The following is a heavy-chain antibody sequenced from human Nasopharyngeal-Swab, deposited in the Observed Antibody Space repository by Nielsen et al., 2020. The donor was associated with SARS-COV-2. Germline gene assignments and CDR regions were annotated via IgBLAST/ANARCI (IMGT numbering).Heavy chain of an antibody. V-gene: IGHV4-34*01. J-gene: IGHJ5*02. Sequence: PGKGLEWSGEINHSGSTNYNPSLKSRVTISVDTSKNQFSLKLSSVTAADTAVYYCARGLGKQITIFEVVIAYNWFDPWGQGTLVTVSS. CDR2: INHSGST. CDR3: ARGLGKQITIFEVVIAYNWFDP. D-gene: IGHD3-3*01.